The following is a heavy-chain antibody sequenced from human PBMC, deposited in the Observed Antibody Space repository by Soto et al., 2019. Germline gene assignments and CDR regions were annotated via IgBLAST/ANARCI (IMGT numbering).Heavy chain of an antibody. CDR2: IFVGSGNT. CDR3: AADPYYYDSSDYYSFDQ. Sequence: GASVKVSCKASGFNFRTTAVQWVRQARGQRLEWIGWIFVGSGNTNYAQNFQERVTITRDMSTSTAYLDVSRLRSEDTAVYYCAADPYYYDSSDYYSFDQWGQGTLVTVSS. V-gene: IGHV1-58*01. D-gene: IGHD3-22*01. CDR1: GFNFRTTA. J-gene: IGHJ4*02.